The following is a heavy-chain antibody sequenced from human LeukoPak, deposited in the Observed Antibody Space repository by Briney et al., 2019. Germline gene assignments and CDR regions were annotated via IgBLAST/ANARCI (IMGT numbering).Heavy chain of an antibody. V-gene: IGHV3-23*01. Sequence: PGGSLRLSCKVYGLTFSNYAVTWVRQVPGKGLEWVSTISGPGINTYYADSVKGRFTISRDNSENTLYLQMSSLKVEDTAVYYCATSPYSNGRGMFYLDYWGQGTLVTVSS. CDR3: ATSPYSNGRGMFYLDY. CDR1: GLTFSNYA. CDR2: ISGPGINT. D-gene: IGHD6-19*01. J-gene: IGHJ4*02.